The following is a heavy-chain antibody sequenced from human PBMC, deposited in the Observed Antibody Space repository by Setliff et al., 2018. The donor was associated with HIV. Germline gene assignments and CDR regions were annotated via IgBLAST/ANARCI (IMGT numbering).Heavy chain of an antibody. CDR2: IYASGVT. V-gene: IGHV4-61*09. CDR3: VTGPGGPVGRDPPNGY. J-gene: IGHJ4*02. Sequence: SETLSLTCNVSGNFISRDIYFWSWIRQPAGKGLEWLGHIYASGVTKDNPSLKSRVILSVDTSRSQFSLTLKSVTAADSAIYYCVTGPGGPVGRDPPNGYWGQGTLVTVSS. CDR1: GNFISRDIYF. D-gene: IGHD2-8*01.